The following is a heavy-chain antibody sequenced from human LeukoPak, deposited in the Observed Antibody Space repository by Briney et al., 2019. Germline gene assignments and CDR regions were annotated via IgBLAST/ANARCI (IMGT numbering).Heavy chain of an antibody. Sequence: ASVKVSCKASGGTFSSYAISWVRQAPGQGLERMGGIIPIFGTANYAQKFQGRVTITADESTSTAYMELSSLRSEDTAVYYCAADLRYNWNQVGYWGQGTLVTVSS. V-gene: IGHV1-69*13. J-gene: IGHJ4*02. D-gene: IGHD1-20*01. CDR1: GGTFSSYA. CDR3: AADLRYNWNQVGY. CDR2: IIPIFGTA.